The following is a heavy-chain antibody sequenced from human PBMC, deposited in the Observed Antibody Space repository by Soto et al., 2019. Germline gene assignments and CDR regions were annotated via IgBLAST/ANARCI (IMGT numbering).Heavy chain of an antibody. V-gene: IGHV1-58*01. J-gene: IGHJ6*02. CDR1: GFTFSDSA. Sequence: SVKVSCKVSGFTFSDSAVQWVRQARGQGLEWIGWIVAGSGNTNYAQNFQERVTITRDMSTSTAYMVLSSLRSDDTAVYYCAAGRTGGSYYGMDVWGQGTTVTVSS. D-gene: IGHD2-2*01. CDR3: AAGRTGGSYYGMDV. CDR2: IVAGSGNT.